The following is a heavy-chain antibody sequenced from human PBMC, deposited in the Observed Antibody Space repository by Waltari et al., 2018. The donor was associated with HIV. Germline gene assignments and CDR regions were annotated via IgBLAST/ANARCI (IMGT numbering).Heavy chain of an antibody. CDR2: ITYDGSNK. J-gene: IGHJ4*02. Sequence: QVQLVASGVGVVQPGRSLRLSCAASGFTFPTYAMHCVRPAPGKGLEWVAVITYDGSNKYYADSVKGRFTISRDNSKNTLYLQMNSLRAEDTAVYYCARDPQYCSSTSCSYYFDYWGQGTLVTVSS. CDR1: GFTFPTYA. D-gene: IGHD2-2*01. V-gene: IGHV3-30-3*01. CDR3: ARDPQYCSSTSCSYYFDY.